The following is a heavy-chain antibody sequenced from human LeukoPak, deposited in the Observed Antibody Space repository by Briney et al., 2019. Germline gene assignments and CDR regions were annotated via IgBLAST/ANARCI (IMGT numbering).Heavy chain of an antibody. V-gene: IGHV1-8*02. Sequence: ASVKVSCKASGYTFTGYHIHWVRQAPGQGLEWMGWISAHNANTKYAQNLQGRVTMTRNTSISTAYMELSSLRSEDTAVYYCARARWGYWGQGTLVTVSS. CDR3: ARARWGY. J-gene: IGHJ4*02. CDR1: GYTFTGYH. CDR2: ISAHNANT. D-gene: IGHD7-27*01.